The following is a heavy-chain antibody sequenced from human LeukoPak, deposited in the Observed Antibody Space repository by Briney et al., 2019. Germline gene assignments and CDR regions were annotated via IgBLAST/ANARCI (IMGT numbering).Heavy chain of an antibody. V-gene: IGHV1-46*01. CDR2: INPSGGST. Sequence: ASVKVSCKASGYTFTSYYMHWVRQAPGQGLEWMGIINPSGGSTSYAQKFRGRVTMTRDTSTSTVYMELSSLRSEDTAVYYCARAYGSGSYYDWFDPWGQGTLVTVSS. J-gene: IGHJ5*02. CDR3: ARAYGSGSYYDWFDP. D-gene: IGHD3-10*01. CDR1: GYTFTSYY.